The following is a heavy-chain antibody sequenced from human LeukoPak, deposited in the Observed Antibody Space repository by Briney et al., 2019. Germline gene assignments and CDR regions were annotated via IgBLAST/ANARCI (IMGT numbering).Heavy chain of an antibody. CDR2: INHSGST. V-gene: IGHV4-34*01. Sequence: SETLSLTCDVYGGSFRGYYWSWIRQSPGKGLEWIGDINHSGSTNYSPSLKSRVTISVDTWKNQFSLKLSSVTAADTAVYYCARHYCSSTNCPWWFDPWGQGTLVTVSS. CDR3: ARHYCSSTNCPWWFDP. J-gene: IGHJ5*02. D-gene: IGHD2-2*01. CDR1: GGSFRGYY.